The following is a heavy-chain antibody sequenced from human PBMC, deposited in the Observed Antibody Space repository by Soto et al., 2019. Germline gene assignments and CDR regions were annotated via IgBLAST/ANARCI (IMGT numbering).Heavy chain of an antibody. D-gene: IGHD6-19*01. CDR1: QFTFTTHA. CDR2: MSSDGTNE. V-gene: IGHV3-30-3*01. Sequence: PVGSLILSCAASQFTFTTHAMNWVRQAPGKGLEWVALMSSDGTNEHYADSVRGRFTVSRDNSRNTLFLKMNNLRTDDKAVYYCERGGYISVWHCYFDVWGLGTLVTFSS. J-gene: IGHJ4*02. CDR3: ERGGYISVWHCYFDV.